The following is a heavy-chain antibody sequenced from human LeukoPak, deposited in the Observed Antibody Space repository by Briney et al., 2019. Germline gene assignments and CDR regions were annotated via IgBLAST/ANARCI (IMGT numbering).Heavy chain of an antibody. D-gene: IGHD3-10*01. CDR3: AKDPGIWFGEPYFEY. Sequence: GRSLRVSCAASGFTFSSNGMHCVRQAPGKGLEWVAVISYDGTNKYYADSVKGRFTISRDNSKNTLYLQMNSLRAEDTSVYYCAKDPGIWFGEPYFEYWGQGTLVTVSS. V-gene: IGHV3-30*18. J-gene: IGHJ4*02. CDR2: ISYDGTNK. CDR1: GFTFSSNG.